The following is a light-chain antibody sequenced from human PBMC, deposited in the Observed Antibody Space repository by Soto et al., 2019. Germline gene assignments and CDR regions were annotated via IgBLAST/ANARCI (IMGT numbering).Light chain of an antibody. V-gene: IGLV2-14*01. CDR1: SSGVGGYNY. CDR2: DVS. J-gene: IGLJ1*01. CDR3: SSYTSSSTSYV. Sequence: QSALTQPASVSGSPGQSITISCTGTSSGVGGYNYVSWYQQHPGKAPKLMIYDVSNRPSGVSNRFSGSKSGNTASLTISGLHAEDEAHYYCSSYTSSSTSYVFGTGTKLTVL.